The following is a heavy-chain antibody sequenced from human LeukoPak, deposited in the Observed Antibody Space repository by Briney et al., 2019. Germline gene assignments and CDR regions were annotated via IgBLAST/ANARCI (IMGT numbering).Heavy chain of an antibody. Sequence: GGSLRLSCAASGFTFSDYSMNWVRQAPGKGLEWVANINLDGSEINYVDSLTGRLTISRDNAKDSLYLQMDGLRAEDTAVYFCVRDRGYSTFDSWGQGTLVTVSS. CDR3: VRDRGYSTFDS. J-gene: IGHJ4*02. CDR2: INLDGSEI. CDR1: GFTFSDYS. D-gene: IGHD3-22*01. V-gene: IGHV3-7*03.